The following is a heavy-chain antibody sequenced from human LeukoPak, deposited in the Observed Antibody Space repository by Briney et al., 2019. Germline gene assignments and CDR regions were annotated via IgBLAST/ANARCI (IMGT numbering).Heavy chain of an antibody. J-gene: IGHJ4*02. CDR3: TRNPTGGYYYFDY. D-gene: IGHD2-8*02. V-gene: IGHV4-38-2*02. Sequence: SETLSLTCTVSGGSISSYYWGWIRQPPGKGLEWIGSIYHSGSTYYNPSLKNRVTISVDTSNNQFSLKLSSVTAADTAVYYCTRNPTGGYYYFDYWGQGMLVTVSS. CDR2: IYHSGST. CDR1: GGSISSYY.